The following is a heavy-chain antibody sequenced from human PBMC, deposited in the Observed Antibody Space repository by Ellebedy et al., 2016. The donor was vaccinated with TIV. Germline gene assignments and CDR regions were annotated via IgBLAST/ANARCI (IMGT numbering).Heavy chain of an antibody. CDR2: INPNSGGT. CDR3: ARAGRAGQHFDY. CDR1: GYTFTSYD. D-gene: IGHD5-24*01. J-gene: IGHJ4*02. V-gene: IGHV1-18*01. Sequence: ASVKVSCXASGYTFTSYDINWVRQAPGQGLEWMGWINPNSGGTNYAQKLQGRVTMTTDTSTSTAYMELRSLRSDDTAVYYCARAGRAGQHFDYWGQGTLVTVSS.